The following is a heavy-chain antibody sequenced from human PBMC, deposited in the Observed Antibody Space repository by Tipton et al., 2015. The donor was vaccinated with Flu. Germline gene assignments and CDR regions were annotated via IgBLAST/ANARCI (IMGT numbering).Heavy chain of an antibody. Sequence: SLRLSCAASGFTFSSYSMNWVRQAPGKGLEWVSSISSSSSYIYYADSVKGRFTISRDNAKNSLYLQMNSLRAEDTAVYYCARDPAGNQDDAFDIWGQGTMVTVSS. CDR3: ARDPAGNQDDAFDI. CDR2: ISSSSSYI. V-gene: IGHV3-21*01. CDR1: GFTFSSYS. J-gene: IGHJ3*02.